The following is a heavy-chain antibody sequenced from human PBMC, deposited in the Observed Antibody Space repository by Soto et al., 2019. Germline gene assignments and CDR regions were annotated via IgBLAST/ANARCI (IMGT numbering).Heavy chain of an antibody. CDR2: LSGNGGST. CDR1: GFTFSNYD. J-gene: IGHJ4*02. D-gene: IGHD2-2*01. Sequence: EVQLLDSGGGLVQPGGSLRLSCAASGFTFSNYDMSWVRQAPGKGLEWVSTLSGNGGSTYYADSVKGRFTISRDNSKNMLFLQINSRRDDDSAVYYCAKRPASIITFDYWGQGTPVTVSS. CDR3: AKRPASIITFDY. V-gene: IGHV3-23*01.